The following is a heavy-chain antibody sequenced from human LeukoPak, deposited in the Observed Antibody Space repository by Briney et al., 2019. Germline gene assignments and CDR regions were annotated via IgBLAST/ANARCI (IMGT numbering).Heavy chain of an antibody. D-gene: IGHD3-22*01. V-gene: IGHV1-18*01. CDR3: ARDSYYYDSSGYYQYYFDY. Sequence: ASVKVSCTASGYTFTSYGISWVRQAPGQGLEWMGWISVYNGNTNYAQTFQGRVTMTTDTSTSTSYMELRSLRYDDTAVYYCARDSYYYDSSGYYQYYFDYWGQGTLVTVSS. CDR2: ISVYNGNT. CDR1: GYTFTSYG. J-gene: IGHJ4*02.